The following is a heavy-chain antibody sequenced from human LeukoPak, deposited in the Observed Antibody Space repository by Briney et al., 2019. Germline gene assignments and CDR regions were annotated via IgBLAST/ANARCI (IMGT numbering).Heavy chain of an antibody. CDR3: ARSGLNYYFDY. V-gene: IGHV4-34*01. D-gene: IGHD4/OR15-4a*01. Sequence: SETLSLTCAVYGGSFSGYYWSWIRQPPGKGLEWIGEINHSGSTNYNPSLKSRVTISVDTSKNQFSLKLSSVTAADTAVYYCARSGLNYYFDYWGQGTLVTVSS. J-gene: IGHJ4*02. CDR1: GGSFSGYY. CDR2: INHSGST.